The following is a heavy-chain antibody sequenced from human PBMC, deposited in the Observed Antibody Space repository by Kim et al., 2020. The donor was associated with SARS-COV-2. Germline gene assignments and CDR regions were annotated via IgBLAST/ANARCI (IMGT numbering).Heavy chain of an antibody. CDR2: ISAYNGNT. CDR3: ARGIVVVPAAIGYYYYGMDV. J-gene: IGHJ6*02. CDR1: GYTFTSYG. V-gene: IGHV1-18*04. Sequence: ASVKVSCKASGYTFTSYGISWVRQAPGQGLEWMGCISAYNGNTNYAQKLQGRVTMTTDTSTSTAYMELRSLRSDDTAVYYCARGIVVVPAAIGYYYYGMDVWGQGTTVTVSS. D-gene: IGHD2-2*01.